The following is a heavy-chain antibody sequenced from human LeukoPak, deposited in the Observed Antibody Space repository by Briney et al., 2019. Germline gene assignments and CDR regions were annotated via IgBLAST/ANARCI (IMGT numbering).Heavy chain of an antibody. V-gene: IGHV3-15*01. CDR2: ITSKTDGGTT. CDR1: GVSFSNAW. J-gene: IGHJ4*02. D-gene: IGHD3-10*01. Sequence: GGSLRLSCAASGVSFSNAWMTWVRHGPGKGLEWVCRITSKTDGGTTDYAAAAKGRFTISRDDSTYTLYLQMTSLKTDDTAVYYCTTASQYYYGSGSYTRIGYWGQGTLVTASS. CDR3: TTASQYYYGSGSYTRIGY.